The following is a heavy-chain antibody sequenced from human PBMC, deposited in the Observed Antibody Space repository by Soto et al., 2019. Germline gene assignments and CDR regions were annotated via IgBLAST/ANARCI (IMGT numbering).Heavy chain of an antibody. V-gene: IGHV3-7*03. CDR2: IKQDGRET. D-gene: IGHD3-16*01. CDR3: ERGTIHYNYVHVWY. J-gene: IGHJ4*02. CDR1: GFTFSSYW. Sequence: EVQLVESGGGLVQPGGSLRLSCAASGFTFSSYWMSWVRQAPGKALECVANIKQDGRETYYVDSVKGRFTISRDNANSALYLQMDSLGAEDSAVYYCERGTIHYNYVHVWYWGQGNHVIVSS.